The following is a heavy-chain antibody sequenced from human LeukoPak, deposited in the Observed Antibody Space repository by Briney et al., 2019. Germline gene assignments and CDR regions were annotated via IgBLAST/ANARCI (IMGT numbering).Heavy chain of an antibody. D-gene: IGHD3-22*01. V-gene: IGHV3-23*01. CDR1: GFIFSSYA. J-gene: IGHJ4*02. CDR3: AKGDYYDSSGFDY. Sequence: GGSLRLSCAASGFIFSSYAMSWVRQAPGKGLEWVSAISGSGGSTYYADSVKGRFTISRDNSKNTLYLQMNSLRAEDTAVYYCAKGDYYDSSGFDYWGQGTLVTVSS. CDR2: ISGSGGST.